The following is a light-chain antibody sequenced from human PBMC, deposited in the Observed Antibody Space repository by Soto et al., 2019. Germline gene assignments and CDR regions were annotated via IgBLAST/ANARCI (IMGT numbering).Light chain of an antibody. J-gene: IGKJ2*01. CDR2: DAS. Sequence: DIQMTQSPSTLSASVGDRVTITCRASQSISSWLAWYQQKPGKAPKLLIYDASSLASGVPSRFSGSGSGTEFTCTLRSLQPDDFATFYCQQYNRFSSYAFGQGTKLEIK. V-gene: IGKV1-5*01. CDR1: QSISSW. CDR3: QQYNRFSSYA.